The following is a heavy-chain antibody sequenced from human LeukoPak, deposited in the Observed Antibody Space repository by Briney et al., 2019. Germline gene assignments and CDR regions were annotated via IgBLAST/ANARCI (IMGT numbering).Heavy chain of an antibody. CDR3: ARDLRTMIVAMDV. D-gene: IGHD3-22*01. J-gene: IGHJ6*03. CDR2: ISGSGGST. CDR1: VFTFSSYA. V-gene: IGHV3-23*01. Sequence: GGSLRLSCAASVFTFSSYAMSWVRQAPGKGLEWVSAISGSGGSTYYADSVKGRFTISRDNSKNSLYLQMNSLRAEDTALYYCARDLRTMIVAMDVWGKGTTVTVSS.